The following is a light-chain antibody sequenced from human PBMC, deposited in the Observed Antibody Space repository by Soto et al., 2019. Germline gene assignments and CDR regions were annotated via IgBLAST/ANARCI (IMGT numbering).Light chain of an antibody. CDR1: QSVLYSSNNNNY. Sequence: DIVMTQSPDSLAVSLGERATINCKSSQSVLYSSNNNNYLAWYQQKPGQPPKLLLYWASTRESGVPDRFSGSGSGTDFTLTISSLHAEDVAIYYCHQFFSMPYTFGQGTKLQIK. CDR2: WAS. J-gene: IGKJ2*01. V-gene: IGKV4-1*01. CDR3: HQFFSMPYT.